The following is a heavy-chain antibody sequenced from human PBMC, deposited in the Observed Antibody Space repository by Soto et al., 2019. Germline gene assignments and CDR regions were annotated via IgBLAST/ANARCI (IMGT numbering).Heavy chain of an antibody. J-gene: IGHJ4*02. D-gene: IGHD6-25*01. Sequence: GGSLRLSCEASGFTFITCAMSWARQAPGEGLEWVSAISGSGGSTYYAVSVKGRFTVSRDNSKSTLYLQMNSLRAEDTAIYYCAKDQGDDGHRERLAYRGQGTLVPVAS. CDR2: ISGSGGST. CDR3: AKDQGDDGHRERLAY. V-gene: IGHV3-23*01. CDR1: GFTFITCA.